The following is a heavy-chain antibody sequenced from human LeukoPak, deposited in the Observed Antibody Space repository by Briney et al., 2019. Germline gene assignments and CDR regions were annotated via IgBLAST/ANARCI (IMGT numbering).Heavy chain of an antibody. V-gene: IGHV4-61*02. J-gene: IGHJ4*02. CDR1: GGPISSGSYY. D-gene: IGHD4-17*01. CDR2: IYTSGST. Sequence: PSETLSLTCTVSGGPISSGSYYWSWIRQPAGKGLEWIGRIYTSGSTNYNPSLKSRVTISVDTSKNQFSLKLSSVTAADTAVYYCARENGDYDYWGQGTLVTVSS. CDR3: ARENGDYDY.